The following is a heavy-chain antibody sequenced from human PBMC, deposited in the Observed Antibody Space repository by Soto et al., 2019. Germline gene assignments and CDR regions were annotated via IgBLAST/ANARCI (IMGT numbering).Heavy chain of an antibody. J-gene: IGHJ4*01. Sequence: SETLSLTCTVSGGSISSSSYYWGWIRQPPGKGLEWIGSIYYSGSTYYNPSLKSRVTISVDTSKNQFSLKLSSVTAADTAVFYCAAAYYYRFSGQSLPPVHWVHGTLVTGAS. D-gene: IGHD3-10*01. CDR1: GGSISSSSYY. CDR3: AAAYYYRFSGQSLPPVH. CDR2: IYYSGST. V-gene: IGHV4-39*01.